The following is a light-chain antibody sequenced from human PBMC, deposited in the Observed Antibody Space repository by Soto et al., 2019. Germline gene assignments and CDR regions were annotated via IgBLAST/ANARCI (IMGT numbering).Light chain of an antibody. CDR3: SSYSGSGTV. V-gene: IGLV2-14*01. Sequence: QSVLTQPASVSGSPGQSITISCTGTSSDVGGFNYVSWYQQHPDRAPKLMIYDVTNRPSGVSSRFSGSKSGNTASLTISGLQAEDEAYYYCSSYSGSGTVFGGGTQLTVL. CDR1: SSDVGGFNY. CDR2: DVT. J-gene: IGLJ7*01.